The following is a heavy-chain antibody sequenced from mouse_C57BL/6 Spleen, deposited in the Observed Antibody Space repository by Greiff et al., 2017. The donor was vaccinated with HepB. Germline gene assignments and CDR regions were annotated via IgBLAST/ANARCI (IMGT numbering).Heavy chain of an antibody. D-gene: IGHD2-2*01. CDR1: GFTFSSHA. CDR3: ARDREVTSWVAY. CDR2: ISDGGSYT. J-gene: IGHJ3*01. Sequence: EVHLVESGGGLVKPGGSLKLSCAASGFTFSSHAMSWVRQTPEKRLEWVATISDGGSYTYYPDNVKGRFTISRDNAKNNLYLQMSHLKSEDTAMYYCARDREVTSWVAYWGQGTLVTVSA. V-gene: IGHV5-4*01.